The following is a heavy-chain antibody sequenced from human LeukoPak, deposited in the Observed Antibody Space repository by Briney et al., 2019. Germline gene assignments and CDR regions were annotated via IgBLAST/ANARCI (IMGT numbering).Heavy chain of an antibody. Sequence: SETLSFTCAVYGGSFSGYYWSWIRQPPGKGLEWIGEINHSGSTNYNPSLKSRVTISVDTSKNQFSLKLSSVTAADTAVYYCARKGGATAMVKPFDYWGQGTLVTVSS. CDR2: INHSGST. J-gene: IGHJ4*02. D-gene: IGHD5-18*01. V-gene: IGHV4-34*01. CDR1: GGSFSGYY. CDR3: ARKGGATAMVKPFDY.